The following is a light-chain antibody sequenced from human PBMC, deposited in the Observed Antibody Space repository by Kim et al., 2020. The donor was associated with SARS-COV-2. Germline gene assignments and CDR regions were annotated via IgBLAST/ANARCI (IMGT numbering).Light chain of an antibody. CDR2: AAS. J-gene: IGKJ4*01. V-gene: IGKV1-27*01. Sequence: ASVGDRVTISCRASQGISNHLAWYQQKPGKIPKLLMHAASTLQSGVPSRFSGSGSGTDFTLTISSLQPEDVATYFCQKYDDAPLSFGGGTKVDIK. CDR3: QKYDDAPLS. CDR1: QGISNH.